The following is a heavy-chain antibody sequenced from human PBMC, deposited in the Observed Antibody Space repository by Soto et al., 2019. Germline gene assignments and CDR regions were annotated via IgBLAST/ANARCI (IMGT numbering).Heavy chain of an antibody. J-gene: IGHJ4*02. V-gene: IGHV3-21*01. CDR3: ARDLYSSRLWSSYPY. D-gene: IGHD6-13*01. CDR1: GLTFSSYI. CDR2: ISSSSISV. Sequence: GRSLRISCAASGLTFSSYITTWVTPVPWMALEWLSTISSSSISVYLEDSVKVRFTISRDNAKNSLYLQMNSLRAEDTAVYYCARDLYSSRLWSSYPYWGQVTLGTV.